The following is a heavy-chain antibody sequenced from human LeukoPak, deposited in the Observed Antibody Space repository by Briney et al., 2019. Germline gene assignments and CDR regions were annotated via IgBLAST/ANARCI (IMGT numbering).Heavy chain of an antibody. CDR2: IIPIFGTA. Sequence: SVKVSCKASGGTFSSYAISWVRQAPGQGLEWMGGIIPIFGTANYAQKFQGRVTITTDESTSIAYMELSSLRSEDTAVYYCARDLGYCSSTSCYYYYYMDVWGKGTPVTVSS. CDR1: GGTFSSYA. V-gene: IGHV1-69*05. CDR3: ARDLGYCSSTSCYYYYYMDV. D-gene: IGHD2-2*01. J-gene: IGHJ6*03.